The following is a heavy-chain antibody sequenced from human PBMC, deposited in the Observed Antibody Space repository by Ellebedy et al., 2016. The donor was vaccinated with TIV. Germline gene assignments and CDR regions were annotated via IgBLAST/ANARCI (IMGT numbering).Heavy chain of an antibody. CDR2: IYTSGST. CDR1: GGSISSYY. D-gene: IGHD2-15*01. Sequence: SETLSLTXTVSGGSISSYYWSWIRQPAGKGLEWIGRIYTSGSTNYNPSLKSRVTMSVDTSKNQFSLKLSSVTAADTAVYYCARDPSYCSGGSCSDAFDIWGQGTMVTVSS. J-gene: IGHJ3*02. CDR3: ARDPSYCSGGSCSDAFDI. V-gene: IGHV4-4*07.